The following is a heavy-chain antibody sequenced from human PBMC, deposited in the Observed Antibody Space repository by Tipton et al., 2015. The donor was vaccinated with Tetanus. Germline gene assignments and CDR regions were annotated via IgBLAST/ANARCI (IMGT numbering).Heavy chain of an antibody. D-gene: IGHD3-3*01. CDR1: GGSINSYY. CDR2: IYYSGST. V-gene: IGHV4-59*12. Sequence: TLSLTCTVSGGSINSYYWSWIRQPPGKGLEWIGYIYYSGSTNYNPSLRSRVTISVDTSKNQFSLRLSSVTAADTAVYYCARAEAIFGVVIRFGWFDPWGQGTLVTVSS. J-gene: IGHJ5*02. CDR3: ARAEAIFGVVIRFGWFDP.